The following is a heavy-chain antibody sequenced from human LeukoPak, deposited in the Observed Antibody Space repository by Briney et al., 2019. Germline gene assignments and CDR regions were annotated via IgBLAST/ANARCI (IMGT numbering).Heavy chain of an antibody. CDR3: ARAKQVGQPGPVDY. V-gene: IGHV4-34*01. CDR1: GGSFSGYY. CDR2: INHSGST. D-gene: IGHD1/OR15-1a*01. J-gene: IGHJ4*02. Sequence: SETLSLTCAVYGGSFSGYYWSWIRPPPGKGLEWIGEINHSGSTSYNPSLKSRVTISVDTSKNQFSLKLRSVTAADTAVYYCARAKQVGQPGPVDYWGQGTLVTVSS.